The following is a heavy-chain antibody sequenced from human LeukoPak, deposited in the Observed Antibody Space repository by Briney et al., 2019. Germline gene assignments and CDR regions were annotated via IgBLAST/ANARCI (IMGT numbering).Heavy chain of an antibody. Sequence: GGSLRLSCAASGFTFSSYDMSWVRQAPGKGLEWVSVIYSGGSTYYADSVKGRFTISRDNSKNTLYLQMNSLRAEDTAVYYCARKIFLRVFDIGGKGKMVTVFS. CDR3: ARKIFLRVFDI. CDR1: GFTFSSYD. V-gene: IGHV3-53*01. D-gene: IGHD3-3*01. CDR2: IYSGGST. J-gene: IGHJ3*02.